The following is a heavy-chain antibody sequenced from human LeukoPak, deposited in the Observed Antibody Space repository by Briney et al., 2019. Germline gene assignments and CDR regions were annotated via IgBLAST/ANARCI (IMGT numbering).Heavy chain of an antibody. CDR1: GFTLNDYY. V-gene: IGHV3-11*04. J-gene: IGHJ4*02. CDR3: ARVHNTIY. CDR2: ISSSARSV. D-gene: IGHD5-24*01. Sequence: PGRSLRLSCAGSGFTLNDYYVNWLRQAPGKGLEWIAYISSSARSVNYADSVKGRFTLSRDYAKNSVNLDMNSLRGDDTAIYYCARVHNTIYWGQGVLVTVSS.